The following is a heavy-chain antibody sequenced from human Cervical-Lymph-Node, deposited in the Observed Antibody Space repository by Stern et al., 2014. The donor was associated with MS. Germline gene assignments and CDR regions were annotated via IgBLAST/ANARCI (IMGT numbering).Heavy chain of an antibody. CDR3: ARDRRVVVPAAYFDY. CDR2: ISYDGSNK. V-gene: IGHV3-30*01. J-gene: IGHJ4*02. Sequence: QVQLVQSGGGVVQPGRSLRLSCAASGFTFSSYAMHWVRQAQGKGLEWEAVISYDGSNKYYADSVKGRFTISRDNAKNTLYLQMNSLRAEDTAVYYCARDRRVVVPAAYFDYWGQGTLVTVSS. D-gene: IGHD2-2*01. CDR1: GFTFSSYA.